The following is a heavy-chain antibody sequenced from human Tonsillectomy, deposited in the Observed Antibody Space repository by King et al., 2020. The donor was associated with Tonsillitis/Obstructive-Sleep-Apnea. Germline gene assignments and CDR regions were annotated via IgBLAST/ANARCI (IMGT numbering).Heavy chain of an antibody. CDR2: ISAYNGNT. V-gene: IGHV1-18*01. CDR1: GYTFTSYG. D-gene: IGHD3-10*01. CDR3: AREKYYGSGSYYYYYYMDV. J-gene: IGHJ6*03. Sequence: QLVQSGAEVKKPGASVKVSCKASGYTFTSYGISWVRQAPGQGLEWMGWISAYNGNTNYAQKLQGRVTMTTDTSTSTAYMGLRSLRSDDTAVYYCAREKYYGSGSYYYYYYMDVWGKGTTVTVSS.